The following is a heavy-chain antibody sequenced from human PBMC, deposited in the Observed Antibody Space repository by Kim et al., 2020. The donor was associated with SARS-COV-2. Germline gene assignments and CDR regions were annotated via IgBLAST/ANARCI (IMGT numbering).Heavy chain of an antibody. CDR1: GAPISSYY. D-gene: IGHD4-4*01. V-gene: IGHV4-59*13. Sequence: SETLSLTCTASGAPISSYYWVWVRQSPGKGLEWMATFFKSGSTSSNPSLKSRVTISADTSNNQFSLQLSSVTAADTAVYYCASWDYSDNAGLALWGQGTLVTVSS. CDR3: ASWDYSDNAGLAL. CDR2: FFKSGST. J-gene: IGHJ4*02.